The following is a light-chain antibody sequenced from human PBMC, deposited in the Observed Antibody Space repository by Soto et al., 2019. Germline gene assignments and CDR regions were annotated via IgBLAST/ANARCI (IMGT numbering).Light chain of an antibody. V-gene: IGLV2-11*01. CDR1: SSDVGGYNS. Sequence: QSALTQPRSVSGSPGQSVTISCTGTSSDVGGYNSVSWYQQHPDKAPKFMMYDVSKRPSGVPDRFSGSKSGNTASLTISGLQSEDEADYYCCSYAGSDTHYVFGTGTKVTVL. CDR2: DVS. CDR3: CSYAGSDTHYV. J-gene: IGLJ1*01.